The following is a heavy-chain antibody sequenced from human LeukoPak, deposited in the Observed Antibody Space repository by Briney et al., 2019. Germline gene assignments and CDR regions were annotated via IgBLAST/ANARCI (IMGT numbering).Heavy chain of an antibody. CDR3: ARGRSGYYTGFGFDY. CDR2: ITGSGGTT. D-gene: IGHD3-3*01. V-gene: IGHV3-23*01. Sequence: PGGSLRLSCAASGFTFSNYGMSWVRQAPGKGLEWVSAITGSGGTTYYADSMKGRFTISRDNSKNTLYLQMNSLRAEDTAVYYCARGRSGYYTGFGFDYWGQGTLVTVSS. CDR1: GFTFSNYG. J-gene: IGHJ4*02.